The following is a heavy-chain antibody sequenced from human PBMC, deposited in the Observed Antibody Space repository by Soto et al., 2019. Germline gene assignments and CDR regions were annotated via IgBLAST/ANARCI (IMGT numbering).Heavy chain of an antibody. CDR1: GGSISSGNYY. J-gene: IGHJ3*02. D-gene: IGHD2-15*01. CDR3: DGYCSGGSCYSGGAFDI. CDR2: IYYSGST. V-gene: IGHV4-30-4*01. Sequence: QVQLQESGPGLVKPSQTLSLTCTVSGGSISSGNYYWSWIRQPPGKALEWIGYIYYSGSTYYNPSLKSRVTISVDTSKNQFSLKLSSVTAADTAVYYCDGYCSGGSCYSGGAFDIWGQGTMVTVSS.